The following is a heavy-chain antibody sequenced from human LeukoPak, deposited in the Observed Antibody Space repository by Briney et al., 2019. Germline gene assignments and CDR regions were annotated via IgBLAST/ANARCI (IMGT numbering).Heavy chain of an antibody. CDR1: GYTFTSYD. D-gene: IGHD3-3*01. J-gene: IGHJ5*02. Sequence: ASVKVSCKASGYTFTSYDINWVRQAPGQGREGVGWMNPNSGNTGYAQKFQGRVTMTRNTSISTAYMELSSLRSEDTAVYYCARGVLRSLRFLAWLGENCCDPWGQGTPVTVSS. CDR2: MNPNSGNT. V-gene: IGHV1-8*01. CDR3: ARGVLRSLRFLAWLGENCCDP.